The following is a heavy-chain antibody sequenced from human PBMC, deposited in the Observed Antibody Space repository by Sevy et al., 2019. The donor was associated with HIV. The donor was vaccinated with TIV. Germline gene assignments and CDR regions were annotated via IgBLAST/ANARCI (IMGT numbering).Heavy chain of an antibody. CDR1: GFTFNSYG. CDR2: IYYDGNNK. D-gene: IGHD4-17*01. V-gene: IGHV3-33*01. Sequence: GGYLRLSCAASGFTFNSYGMHWVRQAPIKGLEWVASIYYDGNNKYYADSVKDRFTISRDESKNTLYLQMNSLRAEDTAVYYCARDSNEYGDYRLSYYFDYWGQGALVTVSS. J-gene: IGHJ4*02. CDR3: ARDSNEYGDYRLSYYFDY.